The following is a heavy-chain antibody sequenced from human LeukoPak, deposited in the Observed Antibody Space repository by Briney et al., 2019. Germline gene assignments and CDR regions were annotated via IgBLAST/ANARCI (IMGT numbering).Heavy chain of an antibody. D-gene: IGHD1-1*01. CDR3: ARGGGSRAGLTTSFDY. CDR2: IYSSGRYI. V-gene: IGHV3-21*01. J-gene: IGHJ4*02. CDR1: GFTFGSYS. Sequence: PGGSLRLSCAASGFTFGSYSMDWVRQAPTKGLEWVSSIYSSGRYIYYADPVKGRFTISRDNAKNSLYLQMNSLRAEDTAVYYCARGGGSRAGLTTSFDYWGQGTVVTVSS.